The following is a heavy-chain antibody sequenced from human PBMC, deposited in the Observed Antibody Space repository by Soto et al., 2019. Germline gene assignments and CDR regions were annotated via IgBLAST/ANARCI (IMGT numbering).Heavy chain of an antibody. Sequence: PSETLSLTCAVYGGSFSGYSWSWIRQPPGKGLEWIGQINHNGGTNYNPSLKSRVVISIDTSKNQFSLKLSSVTAADTAVYYCARAGMEYNNGNLSTLDPGGQGTVVTVSS. CDR1: GGSFSGYS. CDR2: INHNGGT. V-gene: IGHV4-34*01. D-gene: IGHD5-18*01. J-gene: IGHJ3*01. CDR3: ARAGMEYNNGNLSTLDP.